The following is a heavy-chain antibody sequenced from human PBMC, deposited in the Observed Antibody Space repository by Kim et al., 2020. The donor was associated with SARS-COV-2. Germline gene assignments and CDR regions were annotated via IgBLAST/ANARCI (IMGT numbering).Heavy chain of an antibody. D-gene: IGHD2-15*01. CDR1: GFTFGDYD. J-gene: IGHJ4*02. V-gene: IGHV3-13*04. Sequence: GGSLRLSCAASGFTFGDYDMHWVRQATGKGLEWVSAIDTAGDTYYPDSLRGRFTISRENAKNSFYLQMNSLRAGDTGVYYCARAVGWRPFDYWGQGILVT. CDR2: IDTAGDT. CDR3: ARAVGWRPFDY.